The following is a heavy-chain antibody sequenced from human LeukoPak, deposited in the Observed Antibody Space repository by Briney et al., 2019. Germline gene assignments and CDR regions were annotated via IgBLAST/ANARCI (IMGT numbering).Heavy chain of an antibody. V-gene: IGHV1-69*06. CDR1: GGTFSSYA. CDR3: ARDPVLGGSYYGDHWGVDY. Sequence: GASVKVSCKASGGTFSSYAISWVRQAPGQGLEWMGGIIPIFGTANYAQKFQGRVTITADKSTSTAYMELSSLRSEDTAVYYCARDPVLGGSYYGDHWGVDYWGQGTLVSVSS. CDR2: IIPIFGTA. D-gene: IGHD1-26*01. J-gene: IGHJ4*02.